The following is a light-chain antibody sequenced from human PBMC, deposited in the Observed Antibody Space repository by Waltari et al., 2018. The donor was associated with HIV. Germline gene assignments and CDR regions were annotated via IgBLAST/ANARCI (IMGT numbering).Light chain of an antibody. J-gene: IGLJ2*01. Sequence: QSVLTQPPSVSGAPGQRATISCTGSSSNIGAGYDVHWYQQVPGTAPKLLIYGNHHRPSGVPDRFSASKSGASPSLAITGLQAEDEADYYCQSYDSSLTGSVFGGGTKLTVL. CDR1: SSNIGAGYD. CDR2: GNH. CDR3: QSYDSSLTGSV. V-gene: IGLV1-40*01.